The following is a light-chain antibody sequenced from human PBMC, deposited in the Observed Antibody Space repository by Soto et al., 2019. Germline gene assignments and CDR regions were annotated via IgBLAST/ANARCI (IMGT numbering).Light chain of an antibody. V-gene: IGLV2-14*01. CDR1: SSAVGGYNY. Sequence: QSALTQPASVSGSPGQSITISCTGTSSAVGGYNYVSWYQQHPGKAPKLMIYEVSNRPSGVSNRFSGAKSGNTASLTISGLQAEDEADYYCSSYTTSSTLFGTGTKVTVL. CDR3: SSYTTSSTL. J-gene: IGLJ1*01. CDR2: EVS.